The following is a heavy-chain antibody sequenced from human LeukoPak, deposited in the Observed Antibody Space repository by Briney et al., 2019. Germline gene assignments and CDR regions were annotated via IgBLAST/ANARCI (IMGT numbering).Heavy chain of an antibody. D-gene: IGHD1-26*01. CDR2: IYTSGST. CDR1: GGSISSYY. Sequence: SETLSLTCTVSGGSISSYYWSWIRQPPGKGLEWIGYIYTSGSTNYNPSLKSRVTISVDTSKNQFSLKLSSVTAADTAVYYCARSYRTWFDPWGQGTLVTVSS. J-gene: IGHJ5*02. V-gene: IGHV4-4*09. CDR3: ARSYRTWFDP.